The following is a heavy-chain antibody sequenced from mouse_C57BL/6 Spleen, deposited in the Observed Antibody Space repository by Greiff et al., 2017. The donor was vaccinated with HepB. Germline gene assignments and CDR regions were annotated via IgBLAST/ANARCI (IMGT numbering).Heavy chain of an antibody. Sequence: QVQLQQSGAELVRPGTSVKVSCKASGYAFTNYLIEWVKQRPGQGLEWIGVINPGSGGTNYNEKFKGKATLTADKSSSTAYMQLSSLTSEDSAVYFCARWRMEDYAMDYWGQGTSVTVSS. CDR2: INPGSGGT. CDR3: ARWRMEDYAMDY. J-gene: IGHJ4*01. V-gene: IGHV1-54*01. CDR1: GYAFTNYL.